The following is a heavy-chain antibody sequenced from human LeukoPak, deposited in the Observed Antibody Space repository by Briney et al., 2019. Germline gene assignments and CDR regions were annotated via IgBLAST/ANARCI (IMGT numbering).Heavy chain of an antibody. V-gene: IGHV4-59*11. J-gene: IGHJ6*03. CDR1: GGSISSHY. CDR3: ARVKWDSSGYSVHYYYMDV. D-gene: IGHD3-22*01. CDR2: IYYSGST. Sequence: SETLSLTCTVSGGSISSHYWSWIRQPPGKGLEWIGYIYYSGSTNYNPSLKSRVTISVDTSKNQFSLKLSSVTAADTAVYYCARVKWDSSGYSVHYYYMDVWGKGTTVTVSS.